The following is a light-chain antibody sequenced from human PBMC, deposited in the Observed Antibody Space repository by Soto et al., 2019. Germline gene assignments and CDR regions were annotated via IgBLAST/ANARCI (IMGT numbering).Light chain of an antibody. Sequence: QPVLTQSPSASASLGASVKLTCTLSSGHSSYAIAWHQQRPEKGPRYLMKLNSDGSHSKGDGIPDRFSGSSSGAERYLTISSLQSEDEADYYCQTWVTGIQVFGGGTNLTVL. CDR3: QTWVTGIQV. J-gene: IGLJ2*01. CDR2: LNSDGSH. CDR1: SGHSSYA. V-gene: IGLV4-69*01.